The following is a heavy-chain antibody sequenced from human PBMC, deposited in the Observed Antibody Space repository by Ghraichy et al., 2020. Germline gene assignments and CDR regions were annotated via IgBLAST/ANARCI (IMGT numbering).Heavy chain of an antibody. V-gene: IGHV3-23*01. D-gene: IGHD6-19*01. CDR3: AKKPEAVAGNYCLDP. Sequence: GGSLRLSCAASGFTFSSYAMSWVRQAPGKGLEWVALISATGGSTYYADSVKGRFIISRDNSKNTVHLQMNSLRPEDTALYFCAKKPEAVAGNYCLDPWGQGTLVTVSS. J-gene: IGHJ5*02. CDR1: GFTFSSYA. CDR2: ISATGGST.